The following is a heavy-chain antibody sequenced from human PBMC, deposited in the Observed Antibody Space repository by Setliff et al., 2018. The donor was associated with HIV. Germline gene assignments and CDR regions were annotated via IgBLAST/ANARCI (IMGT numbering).Heavy chain of an antibody. D-gene: IGHD3-9*01. Sequence: ASVKVSCKASGYTFTSYGISWVRQAPGQGLEWMGWISAYNGNTKYAQKLQGRVTMTTDTSTSTAYMELRSLRSDDTAVYYCAREGEVLRYFDWFQYGMDVWGQGTTVTVSS. V-gene: IGHV1-18*01. CDR3: AREGEVLRYFDWFQYGMDV. CDR1: GYTFTSYG. CDR2: ISAYNGNT. J-gene: IGHJ6*02.